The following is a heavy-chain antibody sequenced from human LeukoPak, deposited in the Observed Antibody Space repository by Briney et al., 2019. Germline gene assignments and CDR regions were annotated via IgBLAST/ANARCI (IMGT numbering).Heavy chain of an antibody. CDR2: IWYDGSNN. V-gene: IGHV3-33*01. Sequence: GRSLRLSCAASGFTFSSYGMHWVRQAPGKGLEWVAVIWYDGSNNYYADSVKGRFTISRDNSKHTLYLHMNSLRAEDRAVYGCATWGIGVETATQHWGEGPVVPV. CDR3: ATWGIGVETATQH. J-gene: IGHJ1*01. D-gene: IGHD2-21*02. CDR1: GFTFSSYG.